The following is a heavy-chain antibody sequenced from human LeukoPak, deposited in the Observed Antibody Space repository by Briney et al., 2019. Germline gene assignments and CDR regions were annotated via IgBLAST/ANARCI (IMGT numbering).Heavy chain of an antibody. CDR2: INTDGTVT. Sequence: GGPLRLSCAASGFTFSKYWMLWVRHAPGKGLESVSRINTDGTVTTYADCVKGRFTVSRDNADNTMFLQMNSVRDEDTAVYYCATKRWLAPPPDSWGQGTPVTVSS. CDR1: GFTFSKYW. V-gene: IGHV3-74*01. D-gene: IGHD6-19*01. J-gene: IGHJ4*02. CDR3: ATKRWLAPPPDS.